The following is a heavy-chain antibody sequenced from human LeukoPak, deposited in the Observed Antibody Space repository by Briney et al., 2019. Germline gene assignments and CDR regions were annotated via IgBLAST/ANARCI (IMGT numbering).Heavy chain of an antibody. J-gene: IGHJ5*02. CDR3: ARGRGYSYSWFDP. CDR2: INPNSGVT. V-gene: IGHV1-2*02. Sequence: ASVKVSCKASGYSFISYGIIWVRQAHGQGLEWMGWINPNSGVTTYAQKFQGRVTMTRDTSISTAYMELSRLSSDDTAVYYCARGRGYSYSWFDPWGQGTLVTVSS. CDR1: GYSFISYG. D-gene: IGHD5-18*01.